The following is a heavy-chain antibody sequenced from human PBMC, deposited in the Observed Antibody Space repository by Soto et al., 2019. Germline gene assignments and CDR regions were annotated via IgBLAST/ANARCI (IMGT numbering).Heavy chain of an antibody. CDR3: AREVPAAGHYFDY. D-gene: IGHD6-13*01. J-gene: IGHJ4*02. V-gene: IGHV1-69*12. CDR1: GGTFSSYA. CDR2: IIPIFGTA. Sequence: QVQLVQSGAEVKKPGSSVKVSCKASGGTFSSYAISWVRQASGQGLEWMGGIIPIFGTANYAQKSQGRVTITADESTSTAYMELSSLRSEDTAVYYCAREVPAAGHYFDYWGQGTLVTVSS.